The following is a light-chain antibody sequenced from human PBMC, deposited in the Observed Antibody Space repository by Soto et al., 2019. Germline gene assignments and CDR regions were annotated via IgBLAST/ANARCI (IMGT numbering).Light chain of an antibody. CDR3: QHYDDFLVT. Sequence: DIQLTQSPSSLSASVGDTVTVTCQASQDISVYLNWYQEKPGKAPTLLIYDASNLKTGIPSRFSGLGSGTHFTLTISNLQPEDIATYFCQHYDDFLVTFGGGTKVEI. V-gene: IGKV1-33*01. CDR2: DAS. J-gene: IGKJ4*01. CDR1: QDISVY.